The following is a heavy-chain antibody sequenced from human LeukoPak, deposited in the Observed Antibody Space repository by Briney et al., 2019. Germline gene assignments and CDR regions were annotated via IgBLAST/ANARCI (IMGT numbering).Heavy chain of an antibody. D-gene: IGHD3-22*01. J-gene: IGHJ5*02. Sequence: ASVEVSCKASGYTFTSYDINWVRQATGQGLEWMGWMNPNSGNTGYAQKFQGRVTMTRDTSISTAYMELSSLRSEDTAVYYCAGMSYYDRRGDNWFDPWGQGTLVIVSS. CDR1: GYTFTSYD. CDR2: MNPNSGNT. CDR3: AGMSYYDRRGDNWFDP. V-gene: IGHV1-8*01.